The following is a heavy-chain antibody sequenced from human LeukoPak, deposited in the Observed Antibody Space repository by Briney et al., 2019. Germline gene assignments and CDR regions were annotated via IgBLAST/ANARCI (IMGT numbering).Heavy chain of an antibody. CDR2: IYYSGST. CDR1: GGSIRTYY. J-gene: IGHJ4*02. Sequence: PSETLSLTCTVSGGSIRTYYWSWIRQPPGQGLEWIGYIYYSGSTNYNPSLKSRVTISVDTSKNQFSLKLTSVTAADTAVYYCARAVGATTGNFDYWGQGTLVTVSS. D-gene: IGHD1-26*01. V-gene: IGHV4-59*01. CDR3: ARAVGATTGNFDY.